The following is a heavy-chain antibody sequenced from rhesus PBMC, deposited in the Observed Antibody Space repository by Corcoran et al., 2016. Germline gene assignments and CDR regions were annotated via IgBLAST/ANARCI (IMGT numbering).Heavy chain of an antibody. CDR2: IYGNRATT. CDR3: ARQQSTGGDPYYFDF. J-gene: IGHJ4*01. V-gene: IGHV4-143*01. D-gene: IGHD3-34*01. Sequence: QVQLQESGPGLLPPSETLSITCTVSGDSINGYSYWRWIRQPPRKGLAWIGGIYGNRATTYYNPSLKSRVTSSKDTSKNQFSLKLSSVTAADAAVYSCARQQSTGGDPYYFDFWGQGVLVTVSS. CDR1: GDSINGYSY.